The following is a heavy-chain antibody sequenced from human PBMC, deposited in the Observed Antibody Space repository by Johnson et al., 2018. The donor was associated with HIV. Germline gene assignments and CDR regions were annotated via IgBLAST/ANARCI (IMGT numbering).Heavy chain of an antibody. CDR1: GFTFSSYG. D-gene: IGHD2-21*02. CDR2: IKMKSEGETT. CDR3: TTAHVVTAFDV. V-gene: IGHV3-15*01. J-gene: IGHJ3*01. Sequence: VQLVESGGGLVQPGGSLRLSCAASGFTFSSYGMSWVRQAPGKGLEWVGRIKMKSEGETTDYAAPVKDRFTISRDDSIDTVYLQVNGLKTEDTGVYYCTTAHVVTAFDVWGQGTMVTVSS.